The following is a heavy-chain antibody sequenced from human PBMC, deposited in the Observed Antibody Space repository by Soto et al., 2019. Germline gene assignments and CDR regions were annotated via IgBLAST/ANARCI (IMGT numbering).Heavy chain of an antibody. CDR2: IVPIVDTS. Sequence: QVQLVQSGAEVRQPASSVKVSCKTSGGTFSSYAISWVRQAPGQGLEWMGGIVPIVDTSTYAQKFQGRVTITADESTSTADIELSSLRSDDTAIYYCVRVVAIPGYPDNWGQGNLVTVSS. J-gene: IGHJ4*02. CDR1: GGTFSSYA. CDR3: VRVVAIPGYPDN. V-gene: IGHV1-69*12. D-gene: IGHD5-12*01.